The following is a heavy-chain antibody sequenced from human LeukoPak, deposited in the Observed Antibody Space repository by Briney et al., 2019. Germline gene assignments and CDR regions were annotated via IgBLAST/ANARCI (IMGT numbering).Heavy chain of an antibody. CDR2: IYYTGNT. J-gene: IGHJ4*02. CDR3: ARRKGFGEGYFDS. CDR1: GGSISSYY. V-gene: IGHV4-59*01. Sequence: SETLSLTCTVSGGSISSYYWSWIRQPPGKGLEWIGYIYYTGNTNYNPSLKSRVTVSVDTSKNQFSLRLSSVTAADTAVYYCARRKGFGEGYFDSWGQGTLVTVSS. D-gene: IGHD3-10*01.